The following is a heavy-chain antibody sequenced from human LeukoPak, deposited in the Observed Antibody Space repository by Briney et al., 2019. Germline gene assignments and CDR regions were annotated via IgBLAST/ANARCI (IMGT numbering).Heavy chain of an antibody. CDR1: GGSISSYY. Sequence: PSETLSLTCTVSGGSISSYYWSWIRQPPGKGLEWIGYIYYSGSTNYNPSLKSRVTISVDTSKNQFSLKLSSVTAADTAVYYCARSDTMIVVAYDYWGQGTLVTVSS. CDR3: ARSDTMIVVAYDY. D-gene: IGHD3-22*01. V-gene: IGHV4-59*01. J-gene: IGHJ4*02. CDR2: IYYSGST.